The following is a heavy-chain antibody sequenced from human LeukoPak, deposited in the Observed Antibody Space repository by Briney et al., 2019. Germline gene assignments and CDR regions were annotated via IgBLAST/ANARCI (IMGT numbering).Heavy chain of an antibody. V-gene: IGHV4-39*07. J-gene: IGHJ6*03. D-gene: IGHD6-6*01. CDR3: ARDLHSSSSDYYYYYMDV. Sequence: PSETLSLTCNVSGGSISSSRYYWGWIRQPPGKGLEWIGSVYYSGSTYYNPSLKSRVTISVDTSKSQFSLKLSSVTAADTAVYYCARDLHSSSSDYYYYYMDVWGKGTTVTVSS. CDR2: VYYSGST. CDR1: GGSISSSRYY.